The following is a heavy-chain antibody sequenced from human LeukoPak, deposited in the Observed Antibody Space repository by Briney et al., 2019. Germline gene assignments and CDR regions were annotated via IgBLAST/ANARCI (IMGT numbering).Heavy chain of an antibody. Sequence: GASVKVSCKVSGYTLTELSMHWVRQAPGKGLDWMGGFDPEDGETIYAQKFQGRVTMTEDTSTDTAYMELSSLRSEDTAVYYCATFGGNSVGRVFWFDPWGQGTLVTVSS. D-gene: IGHD4-23*01. V-gene: IGHV1-24*01. CDR2: FDPEDGET. J-gene: IGHJ5*02. CDR1: GYTLTELS. CDR3: ATFGGNSVGRVFWFDP.